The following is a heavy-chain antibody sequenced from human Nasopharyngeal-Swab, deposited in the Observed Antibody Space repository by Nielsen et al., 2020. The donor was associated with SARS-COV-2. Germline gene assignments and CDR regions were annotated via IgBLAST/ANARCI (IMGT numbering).Heavy chain of an antibody. CDR2: IWYDGSNK. D-gene: IGHD3-22*01. CDR1: GFTFSSYG. V-gene: IGHV3-33*01. J-gene: IGHJ3*02. Sequence: GGSLRLSCAASGFTFSSYGMHWVRQAPGKGLEWVAVIWYDGSNKYYADSVKGRFTTSRDNSKNTLYLQMNSLRAEDTAVYYCARSKWLRGAFDIWGQGTMVTVSS. CDR3: ARSKWLRGAFDI.